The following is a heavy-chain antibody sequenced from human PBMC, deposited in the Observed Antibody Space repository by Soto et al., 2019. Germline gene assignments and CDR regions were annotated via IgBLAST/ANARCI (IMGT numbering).Heavy chain of an antibody. CDR3: ARDVKIAAAGTSPRWFDP. V-gene: IGHV1-3*05. J-gene: IGHJ5*02. CDR1: GYTFTSYA. D-gene: IGHD6-13*01. CDR2: INAGNGNT. Sequence: QVQLVQSGAEEKKPGASVKVSCKASGYTFTSYAMHWVRQAPGQRLEWMGWINAGNGNTKYSQKFQGRVTITRDTSASTAYMELSSLRSEDTAVYYCARDVKIAAAGTSPRWFDPWGQGTLVTVSS.